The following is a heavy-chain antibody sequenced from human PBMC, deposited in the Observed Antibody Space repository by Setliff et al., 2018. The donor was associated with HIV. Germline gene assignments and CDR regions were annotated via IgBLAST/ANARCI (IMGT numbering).Heavy chain of an antibody. V-gene: IGHV4-39*07. D-gene: IGHD3-10*01. Sequence: SETLSLTCTVSGGFISSSGYYWGWIRQPPGKGLEWIGIIYYSGSSYYNPSLKSRVTISVDTSKKQFSLKLSSVTAADTAVYYCVRGNGSGSPANWFDPWGQGALVTVSS. CDR3: VRGNGSGSPANWFDP. CDR1: GGFISSSGYY. CDR2: IYYSGSS. J-gene: IGHJ5*02.